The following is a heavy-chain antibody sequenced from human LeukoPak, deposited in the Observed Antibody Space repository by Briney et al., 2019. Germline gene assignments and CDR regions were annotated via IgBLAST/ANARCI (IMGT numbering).Heavy chain of an antibody. D-gene: IGHD6-13*01. CDR1: GGSISNYY. CDR2: IYYSGST. J-gene: IGHJ4*02. V-gene: IGHV4-59*08. Sequence: PSETLSLTCTVSGGSISNYYWSWIRQPPGKGLEWIGYIYYSGSTNYNPSLKSRVTVSLDTSKNQFSLKLGSVPAADTAVYYCARHGIGAAAGYYFDYWGQGTLVTVSS. CDR3: ARHGIGAAAGYYFDY.